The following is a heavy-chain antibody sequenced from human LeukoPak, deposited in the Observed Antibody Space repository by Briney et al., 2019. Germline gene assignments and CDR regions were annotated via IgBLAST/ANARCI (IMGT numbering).Heavy chain of an antibody. D-gene: IGHD6-13*01. CDR2: IYSGGST. CDR1: GFTFSSNY. J-gene: IGHJ3*02. V-gene: IGHV3-53*01. CDR3: ARVPGPYSSSWDDAFDI. Sequence: PGGSLRLSCAASGFTFSSNYMSWVRQAPGKGLEWVSVIYSGGSTYYADSVKGRFTISRDNSKNTLYLQMNSLRAEDTAVYYCARVPGPYSSSWDDAFDIWGQGTMVTVSS.